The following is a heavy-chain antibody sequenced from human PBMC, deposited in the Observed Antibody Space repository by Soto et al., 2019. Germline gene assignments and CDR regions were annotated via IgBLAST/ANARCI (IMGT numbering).Heavy chain of an antibody. V-gene: IGHV1-2*02. CDR3: ASGGGVGGAGSAAFDM. CDR1: GYPVTAYY. CDR2: INPATGAA. D-gene: IGHD3-16*01. J-gene: IGHJ3*02. Sequence: QLHLVQSGAVVKKPGASVTVSCSASGYPVTAYYMHWVRQAPGRGLEWMGGINPATGAAKYTQTFQGRVTMTRDTSTSTVFMELSGLTSEDTAVFYCASGGGVGGAGSAAFDMWGQGTLVTVSS.